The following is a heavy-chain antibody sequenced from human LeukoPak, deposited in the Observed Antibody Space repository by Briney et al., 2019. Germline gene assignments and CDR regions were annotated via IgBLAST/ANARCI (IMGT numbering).Heavy chain of an antibody. Sequence: SETLSLTCTVSGYSISSGYYWGWIRQPPGKGLEWIGTIYHSGSTYYNPSLKSRVTISVDTSKNQFSLKLSSVTAADTAVYYCARGQKLLWFGAPHAFDIWGQGTMVTVSS. V-gene: IGHV4-38-2*02. CDR3: ARGQKLLWFGAPHAFDI. J-gene: IGHJ3*02. CDR2: IYHSGST. D-gene: IGHD3-10*01. CDR1: GYSISSGYY.